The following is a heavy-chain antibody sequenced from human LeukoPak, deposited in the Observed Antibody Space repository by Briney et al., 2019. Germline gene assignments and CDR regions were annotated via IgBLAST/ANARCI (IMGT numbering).Heavy chain of an antibody. V-gene: IGHV4-38-2*01. CDR1: GYSISGAYY. J-gene: IGHJ4*02. CDR2: IFHGGST. D-gene: IGHD4-17*01. CDR3: ARVGMTTGAADY. Sequence: SETLSLTCAVSGYSISGAYYWGWIRQPPGKGLEWIGNIFHGGSTYYNPSLTSRVTISVDTSKNQFSLKLSSVTAADTAVYYCARVGMTTGAADYWGQGTLVTVSS.